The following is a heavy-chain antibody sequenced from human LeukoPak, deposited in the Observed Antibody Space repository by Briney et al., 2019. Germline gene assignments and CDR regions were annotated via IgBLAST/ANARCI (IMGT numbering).Heavy chain of an antibody. V-gene: IGHV3-23*01. J-gene: IGHJ1*01. CDR1: GFTFGDYA. Sequence: GGSLRLSCTASGFTFGDYAMSWVRQAPGKGLEWVSAISGSGGSTYYADSVKGRFTISRDNSKNTLYLQMNSLRAEDTAVYYCAKIAAAGSSYFQHWGQGTLVTVSS. CDR2: ISGSGGST. D-gene: IGHD6-13*01. CDR3: AKIAAAGSSYFQH.